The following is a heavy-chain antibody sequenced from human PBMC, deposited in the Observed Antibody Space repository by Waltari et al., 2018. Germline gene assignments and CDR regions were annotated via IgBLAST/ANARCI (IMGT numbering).Heavy chain of an antibody. V-gene: IGHV3-23*03. CDR1: GFTFSSYA. CDR2: IYSGGST. D-gene: IGHD3-10*01. CDR3: AKGDGSAYYFDY. J-gene: IGHJ4*02. Sequence: EVQLLESGGGLVQPGGSLRLSCAASGFTFSSYAMSWVRQAPGKGLEWVSVIYSGGSTYYADSVKGRFTISRDNSKNTLYLQMNSLRAEDTAAYYCAKGDGSAYYFDYWGQGTLVTVSS.